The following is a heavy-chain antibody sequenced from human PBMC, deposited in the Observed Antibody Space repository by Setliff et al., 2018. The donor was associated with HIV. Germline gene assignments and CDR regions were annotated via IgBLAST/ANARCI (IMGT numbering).Heavy chain of an antibody. Sequence: SETLSLTCTVSGGSISSGGYYWNWIRQHPGKGLEWIGHIYYSGSTYYNPSLKSRVTISVDTSKNQFSLKLRSVTVADTAVYYCASALAAADQIDYWGQGTLVTVSS. D-gene: IGHD6-13*01. J-gene: IGHJ4*02. CDR3: ASALAAADQIDY. V-gene: IGHV4-31*03. CDR2: IYYSGST. CDR1: GGSISSGGYY.